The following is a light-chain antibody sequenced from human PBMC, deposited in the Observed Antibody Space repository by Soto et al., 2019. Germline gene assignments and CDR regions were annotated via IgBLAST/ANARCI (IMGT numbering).Light chain of an antibody. Sequence: ESVLTQSPATLSLSPGERATLSCRASQSVNSYLAWYQHRPGQSPRLLIYDASIRATGIPARFSGSGSGTDFTLTISSLEPEDFAVYYCQQRSNWITFGGGTKVDIK. J-gene: IGKJ4*01. CDR3: QQRSNWIT. CDR1: QSVNSY. V-gene: IGKV3-11*01. CDR2: DAS.